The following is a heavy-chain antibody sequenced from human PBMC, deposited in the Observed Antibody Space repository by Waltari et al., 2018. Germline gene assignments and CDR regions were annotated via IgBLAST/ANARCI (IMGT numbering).Heavy chain of an antibody. J-gene: IGHJ4*02. CDR3: ATSPGIAVAGTSGLDY. D-gene: IGHD6-19*01. CDR2: INHSGST. V-gene: IGHV4-34*01. Sequence: QVQLQQWGAGLLKPSETLSLTCAVYGGSFSGYYWSWIRQPPGKGLEWIGEINHSGSTNYNPSLKSRVTISVDTSKNQFSLKLSSVTAADTAVYYCATSPGIAVAGTSGLDYWGQGTLVTVSS. CDR1: GGSFSGYY.